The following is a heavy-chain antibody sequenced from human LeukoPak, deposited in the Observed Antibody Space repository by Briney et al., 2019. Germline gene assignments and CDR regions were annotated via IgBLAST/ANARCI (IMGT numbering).Heavy chain of an antibody. Sequence: SETLSLTCTVSGDSIGSYYWSRIRQPPGKGLEWIGYISYSGSTIYNPSLKSRVTISVDTSKNQFSLKLSSVTAADTAVYYCARRRGCSGGSCYGDTFDYWGQGTLVTVSS. CDR1: GDSIGSYY. CDR2: ISYSGST. J-gene: IGHJ4*02. CDR3: ARRRGCSGGSCYGDTFDY. V-gene: IGHV4-59*08. D-gene: IGHD2-15*01.